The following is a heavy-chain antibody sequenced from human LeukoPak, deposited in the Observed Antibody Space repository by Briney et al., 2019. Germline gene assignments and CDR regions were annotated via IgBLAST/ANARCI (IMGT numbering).Heavy chain of an antibody. CDR1: GFTFSSYG. Sequence: GGSLRLSCAASGFTFSSYGMHWVRQAPGKGLGWVAFIRYDGGNKYYADSVKGRFTISSDNSKNTLYLQMNSLRAEDTAVYYCARARRSGGITLVRGVKDRGWFDPWGQGTLVTVSS. CDR2: IRYDGGNK. V-gene: IGHV3-30*02. J-gene: IGHJ5*02. D-gene: IGHD3-10*01. CDR3: ARARRSGGITLVRGVKDRGWFDP.